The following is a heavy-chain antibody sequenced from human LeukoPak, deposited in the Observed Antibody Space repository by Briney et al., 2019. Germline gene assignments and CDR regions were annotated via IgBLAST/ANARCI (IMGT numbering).Heavy chain of an antibody. CDR3: ARDLISLSSGPADLIDY. CDR1: GYTFTSYY. V-gene: IGHV1-46*01. CDR2: INPSGGST. Sequence: ASVKVSCKASGYTFTSYYMHWVRQAPGQGLEWMGIINPSGGSTSYAQKFQGRVTMIRDMSTSTVYMELSSLRSEDTAVYYCARDLISLSSGPADLIDYWGQGTLVTVSS. J-gene: IGHJ4*02. D-gene: IGHD6-19*01.